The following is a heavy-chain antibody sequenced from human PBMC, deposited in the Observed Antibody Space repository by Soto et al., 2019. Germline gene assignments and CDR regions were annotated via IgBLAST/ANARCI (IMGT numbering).Heavy chain of an antibody. D-gene: IGHD6-13*01. CDR2: ISGSGGGT. CDR1: GFTFSSHA. CDR3: AKTVGSSSWYKFDY. J-gene: IGHJ4*02. V-gene: IGHV3-23*01. Sequence: EVQLLESGGGLVQPGGSLRLSCAASGFTFSSHAMNWVRQAPGKGLEWVSAISGSGGGTYYADSVKGRFTISRDNSKNTLYLQMNSLRAEDTAVYYCAKTVGSSSWYKFDYWGQGTLVTVSS.